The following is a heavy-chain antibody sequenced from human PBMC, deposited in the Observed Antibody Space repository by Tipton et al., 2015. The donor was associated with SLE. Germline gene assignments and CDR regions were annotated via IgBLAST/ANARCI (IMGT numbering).Heavy chain of an antibody. D-gene: IGHD2-2*01. CDR2: IRCDGGNK. CDR1: GFTFSNYG. V-gene: IGHV3-30*02. J-gene: IGHJ6*02. Sequence: SLRLSCAASGFTFSNYGMHWVRQAPGKGLEWVAFIRCDGGNKFYVESAKGRFTISRDNSENTLYLQMNSLRAEDTAVYYCAKGDPMPGYYYAMDVWGQGTTVTVSS. CDR3: AKGDPMPGYYYAMDV.